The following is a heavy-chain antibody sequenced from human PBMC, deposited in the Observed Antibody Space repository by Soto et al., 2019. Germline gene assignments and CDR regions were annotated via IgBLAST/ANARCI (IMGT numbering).Heavy chain of an antibody. CDR3: ARGYCSGGSCYHIYFDY. J-gene: IGHJ4*02. Sequence: SETLSLTCAVYGGSFSGYYWSWIRQPPGKGLEWIGEINHSGSTNYNPSLKSRVTISVDTSKNQFSLKLSSVTAADTAVYYCARGYCSGGSCYHIYFDYWGQGTLVTVSS. CDR1: GGSFSGYY. CDR2: INHSGST. V-gene: IGHV4-34*01. D-gene: IGHD2-15*01.